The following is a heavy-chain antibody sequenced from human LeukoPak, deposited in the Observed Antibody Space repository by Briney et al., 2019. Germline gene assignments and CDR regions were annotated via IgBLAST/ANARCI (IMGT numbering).Heavy chain of an antibody. Sequence: GGSLRLSCAASGFTFSSYGMHWVRQAPGKGLEWVAFIRYDGSNKYYADSVEGRFTISRDNSKNTLYLQMNSLRAEDTAVYYCAKEKKWLLAFDYWGQGTLVTVSP. D-gene: IGHD5-12*01. CDR2: IRYDGSNK. CDR3: AKEKKWLLAFDY. J-gene: IGHJ4*02. V-gene: IGHV3-30*02. CDR1: GFTFSSYG.